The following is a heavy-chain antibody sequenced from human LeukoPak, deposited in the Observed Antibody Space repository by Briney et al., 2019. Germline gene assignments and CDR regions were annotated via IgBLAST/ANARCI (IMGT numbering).Heavy chain of an antibody. CDR2: IIPISGTA. Sequence: SVKVSCKASGGTFSSYAISWVRQAPGQGLEWMGGIIPISGTANYAQKFQGRVTITADKSTSTAYMELSSLRSEDTAVYYCARSSIIAAAGPYYFDYWGQGTLVTVSS. D-gene: IGHD6-13*01. CDR1: GGTFSSYA. V-gene: IGHV1-69*06. CDR3: ARSSIIAAAGPYYFDY. J-gene: IGHJ4*02.